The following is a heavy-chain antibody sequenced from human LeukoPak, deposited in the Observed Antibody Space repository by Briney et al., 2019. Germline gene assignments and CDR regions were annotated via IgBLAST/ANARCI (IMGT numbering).Heavy chain of an antibody. Sequence: ASVRVSFTASVYTFTIYGISWVRQAPGQGLEWMGWISAYNGNTNYAQKLQGRVTMTTDTSTNTAYMELRSLRSDDTAVYYCARSTACDYWGQGSLVSVSS. D-gene: IGHD5-18*01. CDR1: VYTFTIYG. V-gene: IGHV1-18*01. J-gene: IGHJ4*02. CDR3: ARSTACDY. CDR2: ISAYNGNT.